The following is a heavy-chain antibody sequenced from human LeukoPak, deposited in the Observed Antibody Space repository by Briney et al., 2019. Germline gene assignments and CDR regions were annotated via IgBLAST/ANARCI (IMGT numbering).Heavy chain of an antibody. CDR2: IYYSGST. J-gene: IGHJ5*02. CDR1: GGSISSSSYY. V-gene: IGHV4-39*02. D-gene: IGHD3-10*01. Sequence: SETLSLTCTVSGGSISSSSYYWGWIRQPPGKGLEWIGSIYYSGSTYYNPSLKSRVTISVDTSKNQFSLQLNSVTPEDTAMYYCAREVAMIRGVKNWFDRWGQGTLVTVSS. CDR3: AREVAMIRGVKNWFDR.